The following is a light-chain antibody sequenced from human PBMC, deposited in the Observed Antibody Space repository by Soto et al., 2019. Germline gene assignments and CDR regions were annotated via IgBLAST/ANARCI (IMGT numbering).Light chain of an antibody. V-gene: IGKV1-5*03. CDR2: KAS. J-gene: IGKJ1*01. Sequence: DIQMTPSPSTLSGSVGERVTITCRASQTISSWLAWYQQKPGKAPKLLIYKASTLKSGVPSRFSGSGSGTEFTLTISRLETEDFAVYYCQQSGNSFGQGTKVDIK. CDR3: QQSGNS. CDR1: QTISSW.